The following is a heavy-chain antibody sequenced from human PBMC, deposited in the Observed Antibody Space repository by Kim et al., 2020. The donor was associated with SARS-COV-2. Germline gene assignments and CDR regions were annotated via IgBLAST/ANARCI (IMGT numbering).Heavy chain of an antibody. D-gene: IGHD3-22*01. CDR1: GLTFTNAW. CDR2: IKTKPEGGTT. CDR3: VLDKYHRDDSQFND. J-gene: IGHJ4*02. V-gene: IGHV3-15*01. Sequence: GGSLRLSCIASGLTFTNAWMSWVRQAPGKGLEWVGRIKTKPEGGTTDYAAPVKGRFIVSRDDSKDILYLQMNSLKTEDTAVYYCVLDKYHRDDSQFNDWGQGTLVTVSS.